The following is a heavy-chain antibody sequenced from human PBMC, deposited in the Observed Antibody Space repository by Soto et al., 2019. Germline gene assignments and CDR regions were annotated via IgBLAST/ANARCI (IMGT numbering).Heavy chain of an antibody. CDR3: ARLVAAASTGGYYYGMDV. CDR2: IYPGDSDT. Sequence: GESLKISCKGSGYSFTSYWIGWVRQMPGKGLEWMGIIYPGDSDTRYSPSFQGQVAISADKSISTAYLQWSSLKASDTAMYYCARLVAAASTGGYYYGMDVWGQGTTVTVSS. J-gene: IGHJ6*02. V-gene: IGHV5-51*01. D-gene: IGHD6-13*01. CDR1: GYSFTSYW.